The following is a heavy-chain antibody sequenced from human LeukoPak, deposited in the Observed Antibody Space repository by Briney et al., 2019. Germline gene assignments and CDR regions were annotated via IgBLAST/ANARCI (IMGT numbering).Heavy chain of an antibody. Sequence: GGSLRLSCATSGVAFSSYAMHWVRQAPGKGLEWVAFIRYDASSKLYADSVKGGFTISRDNTKSTLYLEMRSVRLDDTAVYYCAKPSDSYKLDAFDLWGQGTKISVSS. CDR3: AKPSDSYKLDAFDL. J-gene: IGHJ3*01. CDR2: IRYDASSK. CDR1: GVAFSSYA. V-gene: IGHV3-30*02. D-gene: IGHD5-24*01.